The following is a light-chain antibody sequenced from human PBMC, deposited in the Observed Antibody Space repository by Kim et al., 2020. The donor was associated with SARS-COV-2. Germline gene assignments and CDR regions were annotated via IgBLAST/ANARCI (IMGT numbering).Light chain of an antibody. V-gene: IGLV2-11*01. Sequence: QSALTQPRSVSGSPGQSVTISCTGTSSDVGDYNYVSWYQQHPGKAPKVMIYDVSERPSGVPDRFSGSKSGNTASLTISGLQAEDEADYYCCSYAGSYIPWVCGGGTQLTVL. CDR2: DVS. CDR3: CSYAGSYIPWV. J-gene: IGLJ3*02. CDR1: SSDVGDYNY.